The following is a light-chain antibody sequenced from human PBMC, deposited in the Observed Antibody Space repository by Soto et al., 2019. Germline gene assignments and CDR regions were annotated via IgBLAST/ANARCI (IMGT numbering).Light chain of an antibody. CDR1: QSVSSSY. J-gene: IGKJ5*01. V-gene: IGKV3-20*01. CDR3: QQFDTSPPST. Sequence: EIVLTQSPGTLSLSPGERATLSCRASQSVSSSYLAWYQQKPGQAPRLLIYGASCRATGIPDRFSGSGSGTDFTLTISRLEPGDFAVYYCQQFDTSPPSTFGQGTRLEIK. CDR2: GAS.